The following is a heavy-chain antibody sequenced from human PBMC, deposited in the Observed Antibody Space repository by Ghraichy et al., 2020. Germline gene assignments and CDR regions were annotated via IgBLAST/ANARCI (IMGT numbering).Heavy chain of an antibody. CDR2: ISWNSNTI. J-gene: IGHJ6*02. CDR3: VKDRGSGRGKYSFYGRDV. D-gene: IGHD1-26*01. Sequence: GGSLRLSCAASGFTFENHAIHWVRQIPGKGLEWVSVISWNSNTITHAESVKGRFTISRDNAKNSLYLEMNSLRPDDTDLYYCVKDRGSGRGKYSFYGRDVWGQGTAVTV. CDR1: GFTFENHA. V-gene: IGHV3-9*01.